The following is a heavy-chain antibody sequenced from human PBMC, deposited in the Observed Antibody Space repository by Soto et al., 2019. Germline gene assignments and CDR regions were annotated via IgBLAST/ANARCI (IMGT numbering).Heavy chain of an antibody. V-gene: IGHV3-13*01. J-gene: IGHJ4*02. Sequence: EVQLVESGGGLVQPGGSLRLSFAASGFTFSSYDMHWVRQATGKGLEWVSAIGTAGDTYYPGSVKGRFTISRENAKNSLYLQMNSLRAGDTAVYYCARDGGGSYYDYWGQGTLVTVSS. CDR3: ARDGGGSYYDY. CDR1: GFTFSSYD. D-gene: IGHD1-26*01. CDR2: IGTAGDT.